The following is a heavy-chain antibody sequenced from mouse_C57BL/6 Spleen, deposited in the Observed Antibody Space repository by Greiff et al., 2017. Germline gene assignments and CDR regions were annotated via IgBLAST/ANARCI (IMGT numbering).Heavy chain of an antibody. V-gene: IGHV1-15*01. CDR3: LGSSPYYFAY. D-gene: IGHD1-1*01. J-gene: IGHJ2*01. CDR2: IDPETGGT. Sequence: QVQLKQSGAELVRPGASVTLSCKASGYTFTDYEMHWVKQTPVHGLEWIGAIDPETGGTAYNQKFKGKAILTADKSSSTADMELRSLTSEDSAVYYCLGSSPYYFAYWHQGTTLTVSS. CDR1: GYTFTDYE.